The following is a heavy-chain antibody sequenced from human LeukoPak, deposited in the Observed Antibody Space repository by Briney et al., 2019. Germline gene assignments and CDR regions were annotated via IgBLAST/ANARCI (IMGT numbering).Heavy chain of an antibody. Sequence: GGSLRLSCAASGFTFSSYAMTWVRQAPGKGLEWVSAISGSGGSTYYADSVKGRFTISRDNAKNTLYLQMNSLRAEDTAVYYCAKDAAYYYYMDVWGKGTTVTVSS. CDR3: AKDAAYYYYMDV. J-gene: IGHJ6*03. D-gene: IGHD2-15*01. V-gene: IGHV3-23*01. CDR2: ISGSGGST. CDR1: GFTFSSYA.